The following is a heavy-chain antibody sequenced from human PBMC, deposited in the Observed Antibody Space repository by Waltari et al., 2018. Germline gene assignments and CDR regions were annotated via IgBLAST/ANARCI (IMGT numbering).Heavy chain of an antibody. Sequence: QVQLQQWGAGLLKPSETLSLTCAVYGGSFSGYYWSWIRQPPGKGLEWIGEINHSGSTNHNPSLKSRVTISVDTSKNQFSLKLSSVTAADTAVYYCARGRGSGWSPKPYYFDYWGQGTLVTVSS. J-gene: IGHJ4*02. CDR3: ARGRGSGWSPKPYYFDY. D-gene: IGHD6-19*01. CDR2: INHSGST. V-gene: IGHV4-34*01. CDR1: GGSFSGYY.